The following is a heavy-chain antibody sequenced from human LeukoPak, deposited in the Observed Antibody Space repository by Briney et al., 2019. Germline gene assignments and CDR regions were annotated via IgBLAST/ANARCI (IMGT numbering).Heavy chain of an antibody. CDR3: ARNAGYCSGGSCYPIY. Sequence: SQTLSLTCTVSGGSISSGGYYWSWIRQHPGKGLVWVGYIYYSGSTYYNPSLKSRVTISVDTSKNQFSLNLSSVTAADTPVYYCARNAGYCSGGSCYPIYWGQGTLVTVSS. CDR2: IYYSGST. J-gene: IGHJ4*02. CDR1: GGSISSGGYY. D-gene: IGHD2-15*01. V-gene: IGHV4-31*03.